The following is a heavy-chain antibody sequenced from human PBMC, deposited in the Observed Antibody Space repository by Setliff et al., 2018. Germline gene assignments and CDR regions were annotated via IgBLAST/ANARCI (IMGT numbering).Heavy chain of an antibody. J-gene: IGHJ4*02. CDR3: ATWAPIAAAGFDY. CDR1: GFTFGTYT. D-gene: IGHD6-13*01. V-gene: IGHV3-21*04. Sequence: LRLSCVGSGFTFGTYTMNWIRQAPGKGLEWVSSISRDSLHIYYADSLEGRFTISRDNAKNSLYLQMNSLRAEDTAVYYCATWAPIAAAGFDYWGQGTLVTVSS. CDR2: ISRDSLHI.